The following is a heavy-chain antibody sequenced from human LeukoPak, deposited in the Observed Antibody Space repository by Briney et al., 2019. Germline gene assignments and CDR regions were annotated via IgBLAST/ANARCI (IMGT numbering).Heavy chain of an antibody. D-gene: IGHD3-10*01. J-gene: IGHJ3*02. V-gene: IGHV4-59*12. CDR1: GGSIGSYY. Sequence: SETLSLTCTVSGGSIGSYYWSWIRQPPGEELEWIGNIYYTGSTNYNPSLKSRVIIIIDTPKNHFSLTLSSVTAADTAVYYCARSDGYGLVDIWGQGTMVTVSS. CDR2: IYYTGST. CDR3: ARSDGYGLVDI.